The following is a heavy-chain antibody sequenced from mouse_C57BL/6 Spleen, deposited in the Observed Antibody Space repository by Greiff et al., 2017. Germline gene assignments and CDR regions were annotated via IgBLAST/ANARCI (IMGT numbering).Heavy chain of an antibody. CDR3: ARHHGDYEDAMDY. CDR2: IWSDGST. V-gene: IGHV2-6-1*01. J-gene: IGHJ4*01. Sequence: VKLVESGPGLVAPSQSLSITCTVSGFSLTSYGVHWVRQPPGKGLEWLVVIWSDGSTTYNSALKSRLSISKDNSKSQVFLKMNSLQTDDTAMYYCARHHGDYEDAMDYWGQGTSVTVSS. CDR1: GFSLTSYG. D-gene: IGHD2-13*01.